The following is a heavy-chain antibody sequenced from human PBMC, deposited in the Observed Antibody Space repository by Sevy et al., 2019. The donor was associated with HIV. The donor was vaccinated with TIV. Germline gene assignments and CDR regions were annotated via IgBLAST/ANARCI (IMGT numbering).Heavy chain of an antibody. Sequence: SETLSLTCAVYVGSFSGYYLSWIRQPPGKGLEWIGEINHSGSTNYNPSLKSRVTISVDTSKNQFSLKLSSVTAADTAVYYCASSRAPIVGATKFDYWGQGTLVTVSS. CDR1: VGSFSGYY. CDR3: ASSRAPIVGATKFDY. D-gene: IGHD1-26*01. CDR2: INHSGST. J-gene: IGHJ4*02. V-gene: IGHV4-34*01.